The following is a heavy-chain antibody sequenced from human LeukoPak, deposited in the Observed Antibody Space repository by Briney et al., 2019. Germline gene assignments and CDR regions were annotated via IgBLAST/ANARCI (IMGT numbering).Heavy chain of an antibody. CDR3: ARATDAIFDWFDS. CDR1: GGSVSGGNYF. V-gene: IGHV4-30-4*01. CDR2: MYYSWST. D-gene: IGHD2-21*02. J-gene: IGHJ5*01. Sequence: PSQTLYLTCTVSGGSVSGGNYFWTWIRQPPGKGLEWIGYMYYSWSTYYNPSLKSRVIISVDPSKNQFTLKLTSVSAADTAMYYCARATDAIFDWFDSWGQGTLVTVSS.